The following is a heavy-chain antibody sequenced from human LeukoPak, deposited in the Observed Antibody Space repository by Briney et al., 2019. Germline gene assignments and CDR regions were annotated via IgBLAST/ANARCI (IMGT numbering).Heavy chain of an antibody. CDR3: ARMYERELDY. CDR1: GFTFSRYH. V-gene: IGHV3-48*01. J-gene: IGHJ4*02. D-gene: IGHD1-1*01. CDR2: ISIISTTI. Sequence: PGGSLRLSCAASGFTFSRYHMNWVRQAPGKGLEWVSYISIISTTIYYADSVQGRFTISRDDSKNSVYLQMNGLRTEDTAIYYCARMYERELDYWGQGTLVTVSS.